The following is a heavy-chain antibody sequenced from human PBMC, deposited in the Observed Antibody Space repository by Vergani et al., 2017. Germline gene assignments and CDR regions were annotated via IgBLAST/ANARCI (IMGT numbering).Heavy chain of an antibody. J-gene: IGHJ4*02. V-gene: IGHV4-4*03. D-gene: IGHD2-2*02. CDR3: ATIGYRRWGYYFDY. CDR2: ICHTEDT. Sequence: QVQLQESGPGLVKPPGTLSLTCAVSGDSISSNNCWTWVRQPPGKGLEGIGEICHTEDTKYSPSLKRRVTVSVDESRNLFSLRLNSVTAADTAVYYCATIGYRRWGYYFDYWGQGILVTVSS. CDR1: GDSISSNNC.